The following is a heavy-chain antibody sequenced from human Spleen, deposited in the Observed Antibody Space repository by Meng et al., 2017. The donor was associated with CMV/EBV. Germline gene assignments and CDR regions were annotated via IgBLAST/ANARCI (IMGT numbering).Heavy chain of an antibody. CDR1: GYSVSTNY. D-gene: IGHD1-7*01. V-gene: IGHV3-53*01. J-gene: IGHJ5*02. Sequence: GESLKISCAVSGYSVSTNYMSWIRQAPGKGLEWVSVIYVGGSIYYADSVKGRFTISRDNAKNSLYLQMNSLRAEDTAVYYCARDGLTGTTYNWFDPWGQGTLVTVSS. CDR3: ARDGLTGTTYNWFDP. CDR2: IYVGGSI.